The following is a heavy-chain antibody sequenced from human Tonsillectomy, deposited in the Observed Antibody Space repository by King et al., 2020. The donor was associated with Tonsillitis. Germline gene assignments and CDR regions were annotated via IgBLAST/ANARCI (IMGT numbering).Heavy chain of an antibody. CDR2: SSASGYTT. CDR1: EFTFTNYA. V-gene: IGHV3-23*04. CDR3: AKPWDTAMVDYYFDY. D-gene: IGHD5-18*01. Sequence: VQLVESGGGLVQPGGSLRLSCVASEFTFTNYAMSWVRQAPGKGLEWVSTSSASGYTTYYADSVKGRFTISRDNSKNTLYLQMNSLRDEDTAVYYCAKPWDTAMVDYYFDYWGQGTLVTVSS. J-gene: IGHJ4*02.